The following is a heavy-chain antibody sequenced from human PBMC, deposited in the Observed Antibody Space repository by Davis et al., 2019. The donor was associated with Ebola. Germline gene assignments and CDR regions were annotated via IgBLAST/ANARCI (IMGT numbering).Heavy chain of an antibody. Sequence: PSETLSLTCTVSGGSISSSSYYWGWIRQPPGKGLEWIGSNYYSGSTYYNPSLKSRVTISVDTSKNQFSLKLSSVTAADTAVYYCARDLGYSGYERARSDYWFDPWGQGTLVTVSS. J-gene: IGHJ5*02. V-gene: IGHV4-39*07. CDR1: GGSISSSSYY. CDR3: ARDLGYSGYERARSDYWFDP. CDR2: NYYSGST. D-gene: IGHD5-12*01.